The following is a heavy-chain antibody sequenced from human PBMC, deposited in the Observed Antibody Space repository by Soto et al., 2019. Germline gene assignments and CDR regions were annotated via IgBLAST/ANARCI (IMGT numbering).Heavy chain of an antibody. J-gene: IGHJ4*02. CDR2: VYHTGSV. V-gene: IGHV4-61*08. CDR3: ARILSRDGYKDYFDS. CDR1: GASVNSDVHF. Sequence: QVQLQESGPGLVKPSETLSLTCTVSGASVNSDVHFWSRVRQSPGKGRECIGYVYHTGSVTYNPPLKRRVTLSVETSRRRFSLRLASVTAADSAGYLCARILSRDGYKDYFDSWGRGILVTVSS. D-gene: IGHD5-12*01.